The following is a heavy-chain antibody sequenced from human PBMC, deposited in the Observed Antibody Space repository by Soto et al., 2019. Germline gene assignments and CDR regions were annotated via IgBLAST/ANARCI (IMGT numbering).Heavy chain of an antibody. D-gene: IGHD2-15*01. CDR1: GDSVSSNNIA. V-gene: IGHV6-1*01. CDR2: TYYRSKWYN. Sequence: SQTLSLTCAVSGDSVSSNNIAWNWLRQSPWRGLEWLGRTYYRSKWYNEYAVSVRSRITINLDTSKNQFSLQLNSVTPEDTAVYYCARGRWYTFDYCGQGAHVTVSS. J-gene: IGHJ4*02. CDR3: ARGRWYTFDY.